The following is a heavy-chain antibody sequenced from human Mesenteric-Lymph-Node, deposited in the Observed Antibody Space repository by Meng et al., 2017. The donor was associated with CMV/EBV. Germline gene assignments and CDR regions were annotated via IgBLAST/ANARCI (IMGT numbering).Heavy chain of an antibody. Sequence: GGSLRLSCEASGFTFSDYAMHWVRQAPGKGLEWVSAISYDGTNRYHAGSVNGRFTISRDNSKNTLYLQMNSLRAEDTAKYYCARFTGRGGLDVWATGPRSPSP. D-gene: IGHD2-8*02. CDR1: GFTFSDYA. CDR3: ARFTGRGGLDV. V-gene: IGHV3-30*04. CDR2: ISYDGTNR. J-gene: IGHJ6*02.